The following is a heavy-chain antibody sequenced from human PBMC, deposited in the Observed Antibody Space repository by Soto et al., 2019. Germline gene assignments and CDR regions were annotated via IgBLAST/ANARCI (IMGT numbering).Heavy chain of an antibody. Sequence: TSETLSLTCTVSGGSLSSGGYYWSWIRQHPGKGLEWIGYIYYSGSTYYNPSLKSRVTISVDTSKNQFSLKLSSVTAADTAVYYCARVSYGDYGDYGLFDYWGQGTLVTVSS. CDR1: GGSLSSGGYY. V-gene: IGHV4-31*03. J-gene: IGHJ4*02. D-gene: IGHD4-17*01. CDR2: IYYSGST. CDR3: ARVSYGDYGDYGLFDY.